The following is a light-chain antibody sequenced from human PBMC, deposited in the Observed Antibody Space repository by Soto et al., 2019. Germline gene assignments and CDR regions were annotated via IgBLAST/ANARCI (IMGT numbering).Light chain of an antibody. Sequence: EIVLTQSPGTLSLSPGERATLSCRASQSISSNYLAWYQQRPGQAPRLLMYDAYSRAAGIPDRFSGSGSGTDFTLTISRLEPEDFAVFYCHHYNRSPIFTFGPGTTLEIK. CDR1: QSISSNY. CDR3: HHYNRSPIFT. CDR2: DAY. J-gene: IGKJ3*01. V-gene: IGKV3-20*01.